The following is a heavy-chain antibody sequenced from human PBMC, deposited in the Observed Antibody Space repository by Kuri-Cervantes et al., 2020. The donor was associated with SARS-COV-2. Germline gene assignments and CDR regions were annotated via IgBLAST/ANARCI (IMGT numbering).Heavy chain of an antibody. CDR3: ARDSGDWDPDGFDI. CDR1: GYTFTNYG. Sequence: ASVKVSCKTSGYTFTNYGFTWVRQAPGQGLEFMGWISAYNGNTNYAQNLQGRVTMTTDTSTSTAYMELRSLRSDDTAMFYCARDSGDWDPDGFDIWGQGTMVTVSS. CDR2: ISAYNGNT. D-gene: IGHD2-21*02. J-gene: IGHJ3*02. V-gene: IGHV1-18*01.